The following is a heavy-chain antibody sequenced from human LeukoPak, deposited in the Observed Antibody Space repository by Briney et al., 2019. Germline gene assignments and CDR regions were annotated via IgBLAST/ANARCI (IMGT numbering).Heavy chain of an antibody. Sequence: GASVKVSCKASGYTFTGYYMHWVRQAPGQGLEWMGWINPNSGGTNYAQKFQGRVTMTRDTSISTAYMELSRLRSDDTAVYYCARWGRYDYVWGSYRLDALFDYWGQGTLVTVSS. CDR2: INPNSGGT. CDR1: GYTFTGYY. J-gene: IGHJ4*02. D-gene: IGHD3-16*02. V-gene: IGHV1-2*02. CDR3: ARWGRYDYVWGSYRLDALFDY.